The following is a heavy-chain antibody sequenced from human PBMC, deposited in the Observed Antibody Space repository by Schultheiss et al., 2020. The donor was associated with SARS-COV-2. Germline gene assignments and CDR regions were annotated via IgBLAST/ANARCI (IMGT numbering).Heavy chain of an antibody. D-gene: IGHD2-2*01. Sequence: SETLSLTCTVPGGSISSYYWSWIRQPPGKGLEWIGYIYYSGSTNYNPSLKSRVTISVDTSKNQFSLKLSSVTAADTAVYYCARALDLQMPLYYYYGMDVWGQGTTGTVSS. CDR3: ARALDLQMPLYYYYGMDV. J-gene: IGHJ6*02. CDR2: IYYSGST. CDR1: GGSISSYY. V-gene: IGHV4-59*01.